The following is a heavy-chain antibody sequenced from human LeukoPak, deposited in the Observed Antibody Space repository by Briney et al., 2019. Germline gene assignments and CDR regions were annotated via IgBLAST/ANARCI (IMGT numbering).Heavy chain of an antibody. CDR3: ARVKSALVWFGELFAFDY. J-gene: IGHJ4*02. V-gene: IGHV3-7*01. CDR2: IKQDGSEK. CDR1: GFTFSSYW. D-gene: IGHD3-10*01. Sequence: GGSLRLSCAASGFTFSSYWMSWVRHAPGKGLEWVANIKQDGSEKYYVDSVKGRFTISRDNAKNSLYLQMNSLRAEDTAVYYCARVKSALVWFGELFAFDYWGQGTLVTVSS.